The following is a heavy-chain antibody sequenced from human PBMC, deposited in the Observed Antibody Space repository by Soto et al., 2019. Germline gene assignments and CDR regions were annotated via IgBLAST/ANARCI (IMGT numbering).Heavy chain of an antibody. Sequence: PSLTCTVSGGSISSGGYYWRWVRQRPGKGLEWIGDIHYSGSTFYNPSLKSRVTISVDTSENQFSLKLSSMTAADTAVYYCARGEVLPAASLDYWGQGTLVTVSS. D-gene: IGHD2-2*01. CDR2: IHYSGST. V-gene: IGHV4-31*03. CDR1: GGSISSGGYY. J-gene: IGHJ4*02. CDR3: ARGEVLPAASLDY.